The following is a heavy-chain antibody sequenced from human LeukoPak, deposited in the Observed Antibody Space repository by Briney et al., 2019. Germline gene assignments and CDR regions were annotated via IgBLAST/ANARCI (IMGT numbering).Heavy chain of an antibody. V-gene: IGHV3-11*04. D-gene: IGHD7-27*01. CDR1: GFTFDDYG. J-gene: IGHJ4*02. CDR2: IDKSGGTT. CDR3: GRGHWGLDY. Sequence: KSGGSLRLSCAASGFTFDDYGMTWIRQAPGKGLEWVAFIDKSGGTTYYADSVKGQFTISRDNAKSSLYLEMNSLRAEDTAVYYCGRGHWGLDYWGQGTLVTVSS.